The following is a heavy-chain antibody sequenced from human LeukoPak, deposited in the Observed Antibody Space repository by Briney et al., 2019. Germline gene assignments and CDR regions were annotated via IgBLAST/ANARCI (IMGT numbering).Heavy chain of an antibody. CDR3: AKDNPTGYYYGSGSNYMDV. Sequence: GGSLRLSCAASGFTFSSYGMHWVRQAPGKGLEWVAFIRYDGSNKYYADSVKGRFTISRDNSKNTLYLQMNSLRAEDTAVYYCAKDNPTGYYYGSGSNYMDVRGKGTTVTISS. V-gene: IGHV3-30*02. J-gene: IGHJ6*03. D-gene: IGHD3-10*01. CDR1: GFTFSSYG. CDR2: IRYDGSNK.